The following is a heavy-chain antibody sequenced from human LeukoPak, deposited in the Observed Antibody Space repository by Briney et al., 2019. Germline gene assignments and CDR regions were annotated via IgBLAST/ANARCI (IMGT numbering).Heavy chain of an antibody. D-gene: IGHD3-10*01. J-gene: IGHJ4*02. CDR3: AREGEYYGSGSYCDY. Sequence: SSETLSLTCAVYGGSFSGYYWSWIRQPPGKGLEWMGEINHSGSTNYNPSLKSRVTISVDTSKNQFSLRLTSVTAADTAVYYCAREGEYYGSGSYCDYWGQGTLVTVSS. CDR1: GGSFSGYY. CDR2: INHSGST. V-gene: IGHV4-34*01.